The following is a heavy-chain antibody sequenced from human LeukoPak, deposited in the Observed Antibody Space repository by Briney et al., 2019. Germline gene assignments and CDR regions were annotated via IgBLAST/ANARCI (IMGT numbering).Heavy chain of an antibody. J-gene: IGHJ4*02. CDR1: GFTFSSYS. CDR2: ISSGSSAI. V-gene: IGHV3-21*05. D-gene: IGHD4-17*01. Sequence: GGSLRLSCAASGFTFSSYSMNWVRQAPGKGLEWVSYISSGSSAIFSADALKGRFTISRDDAKNLLYLDMNSLRAEDTAVYYCARGHTAVTRHFDFWGQGTLVTVSS. CDR3: ARGHTAVTRHFDF.